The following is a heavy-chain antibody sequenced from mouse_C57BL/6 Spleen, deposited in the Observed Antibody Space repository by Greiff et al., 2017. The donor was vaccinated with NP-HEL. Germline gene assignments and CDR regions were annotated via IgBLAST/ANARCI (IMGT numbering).Heavy chain of an antibody. CDR1: GYSITSGYY. D-gene: IGHD1-3*01. V-gene: IGHV3-6*01. J-gene: IGHJ3*01. CDR3: AREGRGFYNQVFAY. CDR2: ISYDGSN. Sequence: EVKLQESGPGLVKPSQSLSLTCSVTGYSITSGYYWNWIRQFPGNKLEWMGYISYDGSNNYNPSLKNRISITRDTSKNQFFLKLNSVTTEDTATYYCAREGRGFYNQVFAYWGQGTLVTVSA.